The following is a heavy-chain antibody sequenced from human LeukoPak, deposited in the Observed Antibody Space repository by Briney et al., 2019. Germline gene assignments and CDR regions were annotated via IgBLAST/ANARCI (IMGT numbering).Heavy chain of an antibody. D-gene: IGHD3-22*01. CDR2: IFNSGST. V-gene: IGHV4-4*09. Sequence: SETLSLTCTDSGDSISSHCWSWIRQPPGKGLEWIGYIFNSGSTYYNPSLESRVTISEDTSKNQFSLKLSSVTAADTAVYYCARGTSGYYYASDSWGQGTLVTVSS. J-gene: IGHJ1*01. CDR1: GDSISSHC. CDR3: ARGTSGYYYASDS.